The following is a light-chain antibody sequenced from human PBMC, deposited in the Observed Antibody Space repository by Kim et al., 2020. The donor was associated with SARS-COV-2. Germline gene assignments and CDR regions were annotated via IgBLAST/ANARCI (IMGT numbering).Light chain of an antibody. CDR3: HQYYSSPHT. V-gene: IGKV4-1*01. CDR2: WAS. CDR1: QSVFKSSKNKNQ. J-gene: IGKJ2*01. Sequence: DIVMTQSPDSLAVSLGERATINCKSSQSVFKSSKNKNQLAWYQQKPGQPPKLLIYWASTRESGVPDRFSGSWSGTDFTLTISSLQAEDVAVYYCHQYYSSPHTFGQGTKLEI.